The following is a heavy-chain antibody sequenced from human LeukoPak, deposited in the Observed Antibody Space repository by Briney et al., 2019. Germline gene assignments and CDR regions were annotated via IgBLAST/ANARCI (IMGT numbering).Heavy chain of an antibody. CDR2: ISGSGGST. Sequence: GGSLRLSCAASGFTFSSYAMSWVRQASGKGLEWVSVISGSGGSTDYADSVKGRFTISRDNSKNTVYLQMNSLRAEDTAVYYCARHGSITMVRGRLRYYYMDVWGKGTTVTISS. CDR3: ARHGSITMVRGRLRYYYMDV. CDR1: GFTFSSYA. V-gene: IGHV3-23*01. J-gene: IGHJ6*03. D-gene: IGHD3-10*01.